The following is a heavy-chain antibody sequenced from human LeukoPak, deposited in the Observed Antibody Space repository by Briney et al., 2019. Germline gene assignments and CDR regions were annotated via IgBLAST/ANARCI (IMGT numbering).Heavy chain of an antibody. CDR2: ISAYNGNT. Sequence: AASVKVSCKASGYTFTGYGISWVRQAPGQGLEWMGWISAYNGNTNYAQKLQGRVTMTTDTSTSTAYMELRSLRSDDTAVYYCARVPLLWFGETTHYFDYWGQGTLVTVSS. D-gene: IGHD3-10*01. J-gene: IGHJ4*02. CDR3: ARVPLLWFGETTHYFDY. V-gene: IGHV1-18*01. CDR1: GYTFTGYG.